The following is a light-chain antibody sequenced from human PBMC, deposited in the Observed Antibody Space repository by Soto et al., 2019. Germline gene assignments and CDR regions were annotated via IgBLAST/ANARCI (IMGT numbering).Light chain of an antibody. CDR1: QRISSY. Sequence: DIQMTQSPSSLSASVGDRVTITCRASQRISSYLNWYQQEPGKAPKLLIYGASSLQSGVPPRFSGSGSGTDFTLTISSLQPEDFATYYCQQSYGIPLTFGGGTKVDIK. CDR2: GAS. V-gene: IGKV1-39*01. J-gene: IGKJ4*01. CDR3: QQSYGIPLT.